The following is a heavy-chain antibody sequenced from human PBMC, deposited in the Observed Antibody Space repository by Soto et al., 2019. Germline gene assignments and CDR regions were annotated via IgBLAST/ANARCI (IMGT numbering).Heavy chain of an antibody. J-gene: IGHJ4*02. D-gene: IGHD5-12*01. CDR1: GGSISSSNW. Sequence: SESLSLTCAVSGGSISSSNWWSWVRQPPGKGLEWIGEIYHSGSTNYNPSLKSRVTISVDKSKNQFSLKLSSVTAADTAVYYCARARYSGYDSDYWGQGTLVTVSS. CDR2: IYHSGST. CDR3: ARARYSGYDSDY. V-gene: IGHV4-4*02.